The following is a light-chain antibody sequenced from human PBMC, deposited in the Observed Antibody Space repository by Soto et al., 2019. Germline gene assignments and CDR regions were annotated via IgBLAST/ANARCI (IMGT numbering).Light chain of an antibody. Sequence: DIVMTQSPDSLAVSLGERATINCKSSQSVLYSSNNKNYLAWYQQKPGQPPKLLIYWASTRESGVPDRFSGSGSGTDFTLTISSLQAEDVALYYCQQSYSTFGQGTRLEIK. CDR2: WAS. CDR3: QQSYST. J-gene: IGKJ5*01. V-gene: IGKV4-1*01. CDR1: QSVLYSSNNKNY.